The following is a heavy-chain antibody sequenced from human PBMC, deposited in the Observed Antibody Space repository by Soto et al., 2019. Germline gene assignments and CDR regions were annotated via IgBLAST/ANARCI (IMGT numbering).Heavy chain of an antibody. CDR3: TRSVQLWTPFDY. CDR2: INHSGST. J-gene: IGHJ4*02. CDR1: GGSFSGYY. V-gene: IGHV4-34*01. D-gene: IGHD1-1*01. Sequence: NPSETLSLTCAVSGGSFSGYYWSWIRQPPGKGLEWIGEINHSGSTNYNPSLKSRLTISVDSFKKHFSLKLTAVTAADTAVYYCTRSVQLWTPFDYWGQGILVTVSS.